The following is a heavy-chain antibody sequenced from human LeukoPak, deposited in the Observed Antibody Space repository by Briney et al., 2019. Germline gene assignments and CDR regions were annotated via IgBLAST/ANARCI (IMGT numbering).Heavy chain of an antibody. CDR2: IYYSGST. J-gene: IGHJ4*02. CDR1: GDSISSGGYY. V-gene: IGHV4-31*03. Sequence: SETLSLTCTVSGDSISSGGYYWSWIRQHPGKGLEWIGYIYYSGSTDYNPSLKSRVTISVDTSKNQSSLKLSSVTAADTAVYYCARGSVYFDYWGQGTLVTVSS. D-gene: IGHD6-19*01. CDR3: ARGSVYFDY.